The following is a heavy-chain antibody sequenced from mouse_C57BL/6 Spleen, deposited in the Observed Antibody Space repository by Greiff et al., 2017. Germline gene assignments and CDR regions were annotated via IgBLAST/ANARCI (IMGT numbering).Heavy chain of an antibody. V-gene: IGHV1-26*01. CDR1: GYTFTDYY. CDR3: ARRGCMVTTSYYYDY. CDR2: LNPNNGGT. J-gene: IGHJ2*01. D-gene: IGHD2-2*01. Sequence: EVQLQQSGPELVKPGASVKISCKASGYTFTDYYMNWVKQSHGKSLEWIGDLNPNNGGTSYNQKFKGKATLSEDKSSSTAYMELRLLTSEDSAVYYCARRGCMVTTSYYYDYWGQGTTLTVSS.